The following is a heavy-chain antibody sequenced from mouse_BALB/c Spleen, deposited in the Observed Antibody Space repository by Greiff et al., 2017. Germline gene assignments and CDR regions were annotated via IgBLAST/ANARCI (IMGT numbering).Heavy chain of an antibody. CDR2: IYPGNVNT. D-gene: IGHD2-14*01. CDR3: ARERYDY. V-gene: IGHV1S56*01. Sequence: QVQLQQSGPELVKPGASVRISCKASGYTFTSYYIHWVKQRPGQGLEWIGWIYPGNVNTYYNEKFKGKATLTADKSSSTAYMQLSSLTSEDSAVYFCARERYDYWGQGTTLTVSS. J-gene: IGHJ2*01. CDR1: GYTFTSYY.